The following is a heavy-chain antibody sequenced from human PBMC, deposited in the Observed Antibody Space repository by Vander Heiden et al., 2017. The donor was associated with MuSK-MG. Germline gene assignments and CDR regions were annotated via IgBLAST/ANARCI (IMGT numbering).Heavy chain of an antibody. CDR3: ARTSPSPVLLGFGESNDAFDI. CDR2: INAGNGNT. V-gene: IGHV1-3*01. D-gene: IGHD3-10*01. J-gene: IGHJ3*02. Sequence: QVQLVQSGAEVKKPGASVKVSCKASGYTFTSYAMHWVRQAPGQRLEWMGWINAGNGNTKYSQKFQGRVTITRDTSASTAYMELSSLRSEDTAVYYCARTSPSPVLLGFGESNDAFDIWGQGTMVTVSS. CDR1: GYTFTSYA.